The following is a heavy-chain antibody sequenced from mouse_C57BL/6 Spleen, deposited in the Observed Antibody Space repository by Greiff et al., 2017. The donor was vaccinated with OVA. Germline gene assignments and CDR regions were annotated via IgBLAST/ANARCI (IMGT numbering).Heavy chain of an antibody. CDR1: GYTFTSYA. Sequence: QVHVKQSGPELVKPGASVKLSCKASGYTFTSYAINWVKQRPGQGLEWIGWIYPRDGSTKYNEKFKGKATLTVDTSSSTAYMELHSLTSEDSAVYCCASEDDGSSYYFDYWGQGTTLTVSS. CDR3: ASEDDGSSYYFDY. V-gene: IGHV1-85*01. J-gene: IGHJ2*01. CDR2: IYPRDGST. D-gene: IGHD1-1*01.